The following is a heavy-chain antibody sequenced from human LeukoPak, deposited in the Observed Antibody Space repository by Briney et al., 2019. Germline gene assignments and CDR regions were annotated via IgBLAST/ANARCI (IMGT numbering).Heavy chain of an antibody. CDR3: ASFGYSSSWRDY. Sequence: PSETLSLTCVVSGGSISSSNWWSWVRQPPGKGLEWIGEIYHSGSTNYNPSLKSRVTISVDKSKNQFSLKLSSVTAADTAVYYCASFGYSSSWRDYRGQGTLVTVSS. CDR1: GGSISSSNW. CDR2: IYHSGST. D-gene: IGHD6-13*01. V-gene: IGHV4-4*02. J-gene: IGHJ4*02.